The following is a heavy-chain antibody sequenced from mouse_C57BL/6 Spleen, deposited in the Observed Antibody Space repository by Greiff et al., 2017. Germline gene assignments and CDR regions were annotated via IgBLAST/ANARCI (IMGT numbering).Heavy chain of an antibody. V-gene: IGHV14-3*01. D-gene: IGHD1-1*01. CDR2: IDPANGNT. CDR1: GFNIKNTY. J-gene: IGHJ3*01. Sequence: DVKLVESVAELVRPGASVKLSCTASGFNIKNTYMHWVKQRPEQGLGWIGRIDPANGNTKYAPKFQGKATITADTSSNTAYLQLSSLTSEDTAIYYCARDYGSSRGWFAYWGQGTLVTVSA. CDR3: ARDYGSSRGWFAY.